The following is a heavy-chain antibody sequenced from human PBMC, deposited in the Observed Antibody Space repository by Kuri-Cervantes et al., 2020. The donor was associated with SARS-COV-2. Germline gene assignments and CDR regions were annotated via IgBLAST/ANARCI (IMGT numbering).Heavy chain of an antibody. D-gene: IGHD3-10*01. CDR3: ARGSYGSGSYWYYYYGMDV. Sequence: SVKVSCKASGGTFSSYAISWVRQAPGQGLEWMGGIIPIFGTANYAQKFQGRVTITADESTSTAYMKLSSLRSEDTAVYYCARGSYGSGSYWYYYYGMDVWGQGTTVTVSS. V-gene: IGHV1-69*13. J-gene: IGHJ6*02. CDR2: IIPIFGTA. CDR1: GGTFSSYA.